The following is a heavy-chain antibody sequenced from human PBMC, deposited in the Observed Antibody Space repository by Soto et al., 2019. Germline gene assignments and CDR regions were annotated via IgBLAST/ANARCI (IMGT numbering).Heavy chain of an antibody. D-gene: IGHD4-17*01. CDR1: GFTFSSYG. CDR3: AKAQPDYATVTTAISY. V-gene: IGHV3-30*18. Sequence: QVQLVESGGGVVQPGRSLRLSCAASGFTFSSYGMHWVRQAPGKGLEWVAVISYDGSNKYYADSVKGRFTISRDNSKNTLYLQMNILRAEDTAVYYCAKAQPDYATVTTAISYWGQGTLVTVSS. CDR2: ISYDGSNK. J-gene: IGHJ4*02.